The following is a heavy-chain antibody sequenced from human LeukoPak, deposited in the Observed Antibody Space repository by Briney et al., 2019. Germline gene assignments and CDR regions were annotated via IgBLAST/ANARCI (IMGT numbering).Heavy chain of an antibody. D-gene: IGHD2-15*01. CDR2: INHSGST. Sequence: GSLRLSCAASGFTFSRNAMSWIRQPPGKGLEWIGEINHSGSTNYNPSLKSRVTISVDTSKNQFSLKLSSVTAADTAVYYCARGRIAGTAGNWFDPWGQGSLVTVSS. CDR1: GFTFSRNA. CDR3: ARGRIAGTAGNWFDP. V-gene: IGHV4-34*01. J-gene: IGHJ5*02.